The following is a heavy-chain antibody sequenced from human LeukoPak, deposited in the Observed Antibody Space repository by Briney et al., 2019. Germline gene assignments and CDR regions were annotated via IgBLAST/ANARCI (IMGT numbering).Heavy chain of an antibody. V-gene: IGHV6-1*01. Sequence: SQTLSLTCAISGESVSSTGASWNWIRQSPSRGLEWLGRTYYRSQWYYEYALSVKSRIIVAPDTSKNQFSLQLNSVTPEDTAVYYCVRGNYNFDYWGQGSWSPSPQ. CDR2: TYYRSQWYY. J-gene: IGHJ4*02. CDR1: GESVSSTGAS. CDR3: VRGNYNFDY. D-gene: IGHD5-24*01.